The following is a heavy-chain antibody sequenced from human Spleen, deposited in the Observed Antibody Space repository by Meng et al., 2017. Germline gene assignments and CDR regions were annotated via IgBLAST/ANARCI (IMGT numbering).Heavy chain of an antibody. CDR1: GGSFSDYY. D-gene: IGHD4-11*01. CDR2: INHSGST. V-gene: IGHV4-34*01. CDR3: ARGPTTMAHDFDY. J-gene: IGHJ4*02. Sequence: QGQLQHWGAGLLKPSEPLSLTCVVSGGSFSDYYWSWIRQPPGKGLEWIGEINHSGSTNYNPSLESRATISVDTSQNNLSLKLSSVTAADSAVYYCARGPTTMAHDFDYWGQGTLVTVSS.